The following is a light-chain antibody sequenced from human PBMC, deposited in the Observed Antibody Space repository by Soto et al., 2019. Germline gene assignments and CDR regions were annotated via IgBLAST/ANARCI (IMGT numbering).Light chain of an antibody. V-gene: IGLV2-23*02. J-gene: IGLJ2*01. CDR1: SSDVGSYNL. CDR2: VVT. Sequence: QSALTQPASVSGSPGQSITISCTGTSSDVGSYNLVSWYQHLPGKAPKLMIFVVTKRPSGVSTRFSGSKSGNTASLTISGLQAEDEADYYCSSYAGSSIFVVFGGGTKLTVL. CDR3: SSYAGSSIFVV.